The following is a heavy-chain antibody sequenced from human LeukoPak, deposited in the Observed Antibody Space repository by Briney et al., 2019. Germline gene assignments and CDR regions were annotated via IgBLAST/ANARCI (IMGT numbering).Heavy chain of an antibody. J-gene: IGHJ3*02. D-gene: IGHD5-24*01. Sequence: ASVKVSCKASGYTFTSYDINWVRQATGQGLEWMGWMNPNSGKTGYAKKFQGRVTMTRKNSISKEYMEMRSLRSEDTAVYYCARGLKSWGWLQVDAFDIWGQGTMVTVSS. CDR2: MNPNSGKT. CDR3: ARGLKSWGWLQVDAFDI. V-gene: IGHV1-8*01. CDR1: GYTFTSYD.